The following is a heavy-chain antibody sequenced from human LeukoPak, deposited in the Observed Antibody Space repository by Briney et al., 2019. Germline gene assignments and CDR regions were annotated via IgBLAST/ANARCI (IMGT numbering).Heavy chain of an antibody. J-gene: IGHJ4*02. CDR3: ASWGVGATADFDY. D-gene: IGHD1-26*01. V-gene: IGHV4-38-2*02. Sequence: SETLSLTCIVSGYSISSGYYWGWIRQPPGKGLEWIGSMSHSGSTYYNPSLKSRVTISVDKSKNQFSLKLSSVTAADTAVYYCASWGVGATADFDYWGQGTLVTVSS. CDR2: MSHSGST. CDR1: GYSISSGYY.